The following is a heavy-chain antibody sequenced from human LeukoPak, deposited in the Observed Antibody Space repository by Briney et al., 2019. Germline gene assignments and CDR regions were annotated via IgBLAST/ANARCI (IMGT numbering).Heavy chain of an antibody. D-gene: IGHD1-26*01. CDR2: IYHSGTT. CDR3: ATRVVPLEGEEWGFIGDY. Sequence: SETLSLTCAVSDYPISRNYFWGWIRQPPGKGLEWIGGIYHSGTTYYNPPLKSRATLFLDTSKNQFSLKLSSVSAADTAMYFCATRVVPLEGEEWGFIGDYWGQGILVTVSS. V-gene: IGHV4-38-2*01. CDR1: DYPISRNYF. J-gene: IGHJ4*02.